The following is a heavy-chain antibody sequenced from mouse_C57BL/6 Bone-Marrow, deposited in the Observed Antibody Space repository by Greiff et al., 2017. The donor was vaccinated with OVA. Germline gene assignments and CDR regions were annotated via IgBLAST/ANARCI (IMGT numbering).Heavy chain of an antibody. CDR2: IDPSDSYT. CDR1: GYTFTSYW. Sequence: QVQLQQPGAELVMPGASVKLSCKASGYTFTSYWMHWVKQRPGQGLEWIGEIDPSDSYTNYNQKFKGKSTLTVDKSSSTAYMQLSSLTSEDSAVYCCARDDSYYFDYWGQGTTLTVSS. D-gene: IGHD2-12*01. V-gene: IGHV1-69*01. CDR3: ARDDSYYFDY. J-gene: IGHJ2*01.